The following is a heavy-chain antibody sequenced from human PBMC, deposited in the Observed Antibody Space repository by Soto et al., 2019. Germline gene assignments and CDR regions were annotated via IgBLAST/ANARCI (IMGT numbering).Heavy chain of an antibody. CDR2: IIPILGIA. CDR1: GGTFSSYT. CDR3: AKTAVPAAHHWFDP. Sequence: QVQLVQSGAEVKKPGSSVKVSCKASGGTFSSYTISWVRQAPGQGLEWMGRIIPILGIANYAQKFQGRVTLTASKSXSTAYMELSSLRSEDTAVYYCAKTAVPAAHHWFDPWGQGTLVTVSS. V-gene: IGHV1-69*02. D-gene: IGHD2-2*01. J-gene: IGHJ5*02.